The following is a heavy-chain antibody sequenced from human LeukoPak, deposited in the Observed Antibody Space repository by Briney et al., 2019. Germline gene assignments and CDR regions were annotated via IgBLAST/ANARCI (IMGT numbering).Heavy chain of an antibody. D-gene: IGHD5-18*01. J-gene: IGHJ6*03. CDR3: ARAVDTAMVHYYYYYMDV. V-gene: IGHV3-11*04. Sequence: PGGSLRLSCAASGFTFSDYYMSWIRQAPGKGLEWVSYISSSGSTIYYADSVKGRFTISRDNAKNSLYLQMNSLRAEDTAMYYCARAVDTAMVHYYYYYMDVWGKGTTVTVSS. CDR2: ISSSGSTI. CDR1: GFTFSDYY.